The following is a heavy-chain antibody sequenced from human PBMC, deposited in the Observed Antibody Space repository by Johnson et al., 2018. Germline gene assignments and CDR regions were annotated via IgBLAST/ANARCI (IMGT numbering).Heavy chain of an antibody. J-gene: IGHJ3*02. Sequence: QVQLVQSGAEVKKPGASVKVSCKASGYTFTSYAMHWVRQAPGQRLEWMGWINAGNGNTKYSQKFQGRVTITRDTSASTAYMELSSLRSEDTAVYFCARDPQYSSIHGTDAFDIWGQGTMVTVSS. D-gene: IGHD6-13*01. CDR2: INAGNGNT. CDR3: ARDPQYSSIHGTDAFDI. CDR1: GYTFTSYA. V-gene: IGHV1-3*01.